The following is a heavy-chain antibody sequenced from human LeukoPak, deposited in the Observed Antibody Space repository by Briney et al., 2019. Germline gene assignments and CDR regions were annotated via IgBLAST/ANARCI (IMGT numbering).Heavy chain of an antibody. Sequence: GGSLRLSCAASGFTFSSYAMSWVRQAPGKGLEWVSAISGSGGSTYYADSAKGRFTISRDNSKNTLYLQMNSLRAEDTAVYYCAKDSSGWYHYFDYWGQGTLVTVSS. CDR3: AKDSSGWYHYFDY. J-gene: IGHJ4*02. CDR2: ISGSGGST. V-gene: IGHV3-23*01. CDR1: GFTFSSYA. D-gene: IGHD6-19*01.